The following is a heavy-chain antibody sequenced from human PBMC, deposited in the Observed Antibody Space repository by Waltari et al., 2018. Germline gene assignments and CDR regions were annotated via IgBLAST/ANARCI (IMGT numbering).Heavy chain of an antibody. D-gene: IGHD6-13*01. Sequence: ELQLSESGGGVIQPGESLRLSCAASGFSFSAYDISWVRQAPGRGLEWVSALTYGGENTFYSDSVKGRFTVFRDDSKNTIHLQTNNLRPEDTGVYYCARFRVSSGWYFDLWGRGTLVTVSS. CDR3: ARFRVSSGWYFDL. J-gene: IGHJ2*01. CDR2: LTYGGENT. V-gene: IGHV3-23*01. CDR1: GFSFSAYD.